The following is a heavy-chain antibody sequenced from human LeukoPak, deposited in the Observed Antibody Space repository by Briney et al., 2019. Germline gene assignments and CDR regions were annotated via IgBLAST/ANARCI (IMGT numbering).Heavy chain of an antibody. J-gene: IGHJ4*02. CDR1: GFTFNNYA. Sequence: GGSLRLSCVASGFTFNNYAMNWVRQAPGKGLEWVSSISSSSSYIYYADSVKGRFTISRDNAKNSLYLQMNSLRAEDTAVYYCALRPDYAIDYWGQGTLVTVSS. D-gene: IGHD4-17*01. CDR2: ISSSSSYI. CDR3: ALRPDYAIDY. V-gene: IGHV3-21*01.